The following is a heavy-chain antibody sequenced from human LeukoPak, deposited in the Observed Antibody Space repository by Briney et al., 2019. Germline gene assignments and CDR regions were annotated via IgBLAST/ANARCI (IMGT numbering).Heavy chain of an antibody. V-gene: IGHV1-69*13. CDR1: GGTFSSYA. CDR2: IIPIFGTA. D-gene: IGHD3-22*01. J-gene: IGHJ6*03. Sequence: SVKVSCKASGGTFSSYAISWVRQAPGQGLEWMGRIIPIFGTANYAQKFQGRVTITPDESTSTAYMELSSLRSEDTAVYYCARDLNYDSSGYRPGENYYYYMDVWGKGTTVTVSS. CDR3: ARDLNYDSSGYRPGENYYYYMDV.